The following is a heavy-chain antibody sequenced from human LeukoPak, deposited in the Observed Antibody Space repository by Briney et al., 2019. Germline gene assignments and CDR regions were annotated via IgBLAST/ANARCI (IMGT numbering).Heavy chain of an antibody. CDR2: IKGDGIST. CDR3: AKDHYWSIDY. V-gene: IGHV3-74*01. D-gene: IGHD3-3*01. CDR1: GFDFSSNW. J-gene: IGHJ4*02. Sequence: GGYLRLSCAASGFDFSSNWMHWVRHAPGQGLVWVSRIKGDGISTNYADSVKGRFTISRDIAKNTLYLQMNSLRAEDTGVYYCAKDHYWSIDYWGRGTLVTVSS.